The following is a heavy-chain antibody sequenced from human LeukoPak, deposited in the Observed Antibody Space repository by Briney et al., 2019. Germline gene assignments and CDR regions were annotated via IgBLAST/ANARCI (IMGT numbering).Heavy chain of an antibody. D-gene: IGHD6-6*01. J-gene: IGHJ4*02. CDR3: TSSSSRADY. CDR2: IRSKAYGGTT. V-gene: IGHV3-49*04. CDR1: GFTFGDYA. Sequence: GGSLRLSCTASGFTFGDYAMSWVRQAPGKGLEWVGFIRSKAYGGTTEYAASVKGRFTISRDDSKSIAYLQMNSLKTEDTAVYYCTSSSSRADYWGQGTLVTVSS.